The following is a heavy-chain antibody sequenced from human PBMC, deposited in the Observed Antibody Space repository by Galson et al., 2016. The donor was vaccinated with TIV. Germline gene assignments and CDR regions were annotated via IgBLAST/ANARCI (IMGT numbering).Heavy chain of an antibody. CDR2: IIPILGPT. D-gene: IGHD5-12*01. Sequence: SGGTFRNYAINWVRQAPGQGPEWMGRIIPILGPTKYAQRFQGRVSITADKSTNTAYMDLSSLRSDDTAVYYCARDNQATFGYDDAFDIWGQGTLVTVSS. CDR1: GGTFRNYA. CDR3: ARDNQATFGYDDAFDI. J-gene: IGHJ3*02. V-gene: IGHV1-69*06.